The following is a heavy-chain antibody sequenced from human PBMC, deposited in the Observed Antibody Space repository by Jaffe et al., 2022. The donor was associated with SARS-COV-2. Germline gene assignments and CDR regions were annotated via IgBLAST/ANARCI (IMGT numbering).Heavy chain of an antibody. CDR3: ARLDQSYDILTPYYKSGRIIDY. J-gene: IGHJ4*02. Sequence: EVQLVESGGGSIQPGGSLRLSCAASGFTFSSYWMLWVRQAPGKGLVWVSHIDSDGSTTTYADAVKGRFTISRDNAKNTLYLQMTSLRAEDTAVYYCARLDQSYDILTPYYKSGRIIDYWGQGTLVTVSS. V-gene: IGHV3-74*03. D-gene: IGHD3-9*01. CDR2: IDSDGSTT. CDR1: GFTFSSYW.